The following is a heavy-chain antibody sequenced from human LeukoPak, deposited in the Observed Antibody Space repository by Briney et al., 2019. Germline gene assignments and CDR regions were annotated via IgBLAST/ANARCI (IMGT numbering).Heavy chain of an antibody. D-gene: IGHD6-13*01. CDR3: ARDQSSSWFDP. Sequence: SETLSLTCTVSGVSISSYYWSWIRQPPGKGLEWIGYIYYSGSTNYNPSLKSRVTISVDTSKNQFSLKLTSVTAADTAVYYCARDQSSSWFDPWGQGTLVTVSS. CDR1: GVSISSYY. J-gene: IGHJ5*02. V-gene: IGHV4-59*01. CDR2: IYYSGST.